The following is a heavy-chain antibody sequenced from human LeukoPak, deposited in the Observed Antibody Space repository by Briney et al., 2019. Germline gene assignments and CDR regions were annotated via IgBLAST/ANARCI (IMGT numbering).Heavy chain of an antibody. D-gene: IGHD1-26*01. CDR2: INPNSGGT. CDR1: GYTFTGYY. CDR3: ASDRGSGSYTSDYYYYMDV. Sequence: ASVKVSCKASGYTFTGYYMHWVRQAPGQGLEWMGRINPNSGGTNYAQKFQGRVTMTRDTSISTAYMELSRLRSDDTAVYYCASDRGSGSYTSDYYYYMDVWGKGTTVTVSS. J-gene: IGHJ6*03. V-gene: IGHV1-2*06.